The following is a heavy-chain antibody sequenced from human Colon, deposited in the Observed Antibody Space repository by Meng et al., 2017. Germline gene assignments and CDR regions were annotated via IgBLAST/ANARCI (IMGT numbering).Heavy chain of an antibody. D-gene: IGHD3-10*01. CDR3: ARDLYTSGRFDY. V-gene: IGHV1-3*01. J-gene: IGHJ4*02. CDR1: GFTFTSYA. CDR2: ISVGNGNT. Sequence: QVQSVQSGTEVKKPGASVKVSCKTSGFTFTSYAIQWVRQAPGQSLEWMGWISVGNGNTKYSQKFQDRLTITRDTSASTAYMELSGLKSEDTAVYYCARDLYTSGRFDYWGQGTLVTVSS.